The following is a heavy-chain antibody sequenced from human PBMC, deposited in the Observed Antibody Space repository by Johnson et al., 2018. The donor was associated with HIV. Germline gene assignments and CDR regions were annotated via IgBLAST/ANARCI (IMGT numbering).Heavy chain of an antibody. V-gene: IGHV3-30*02. D-gene: IGHD5-24*01. CDR1: GFTFSSYG. CDR3: AKREGFPKDAFDI. Sequence: QVQLVESGGGLIHPGGSLRLSCAASGFTFSSYGMHWVRQAPGKGLEWVALIRYDGSNKYYAESVKGRFIISRDNSKTTLYLQMNSLRAEDTAVYYCAKREGFPKDAFDIWGQGTMVTVSS. J-gene: IGHJ3*02. CDR2: IRYDGSNK.